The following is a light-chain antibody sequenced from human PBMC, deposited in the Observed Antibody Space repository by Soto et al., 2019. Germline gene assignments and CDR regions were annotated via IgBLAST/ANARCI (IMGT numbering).Light chain of an antibody. Sequence: QSVPTQPPSASGSPGQSVTFSCTGTSSDVGGYNYVSWYQQYPGKAPKLMIYEVYKRHSGVPDRFSGSKSGNTASLTVSGLQPEDDADYYCSAYAGSSTWVFGGGTKLTVL. CDR3: SAYAGSSTWV. CDR1: SSDVGGYNY. J-gene: IGLJ2*01. V-gene: IGLV2-8*01. CDR2: EVY.